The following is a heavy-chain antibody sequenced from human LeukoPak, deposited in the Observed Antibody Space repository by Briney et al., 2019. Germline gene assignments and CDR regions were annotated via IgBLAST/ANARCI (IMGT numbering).Heavy chain of an antibody. V-gene: IGHV4-39*07. J-gene: IGHJ4*02. CDR3: ARIGNPYCGGDCKSTAYDY. D-gene: IGHD2-21*02. CDR2: IYYSGST. CDR1: GGSISSSSYY. Sequence: PSETLSLTCTVSGGSISSSSYYWGWIRQPPGKGLEWIGSIYYSGSTYYNPSLKSRVTISVDTSKNQFSLKLSSVTAADRAVYYCARIGNPYCGGDCKSTAYDYWGQGTLVTVSS.